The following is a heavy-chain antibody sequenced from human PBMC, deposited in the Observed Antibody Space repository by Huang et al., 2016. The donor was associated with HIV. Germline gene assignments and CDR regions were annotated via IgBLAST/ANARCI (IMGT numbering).Heavy chain of an antibody. CDR2: MKPNTGNT. CDR3: ARSAYGDLDY. V-gene: IGHV1-8*02. Sequence: QVHLVQSGAEVKKPGASVKVSCKASGYTFTNYDINWVRQAPGRGLEWMGWMKPNTGNTGFAQSFQGRVTMTRKTSITTAYMELTSVTSEDTVVYYCARSAYGDLDYWGLGTLVIVSS. D-gene: IGHD4-17*01. CDR1: GYTFTNYD. J-gene: IGHJ4*02.